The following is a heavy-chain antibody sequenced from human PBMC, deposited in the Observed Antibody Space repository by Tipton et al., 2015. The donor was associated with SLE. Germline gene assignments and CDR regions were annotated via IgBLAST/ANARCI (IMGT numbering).Heavy chain of an antibody. CDR2: ISTSGTTI. CDR3: ARDYYDSSGPLDI. J-gene: IGHJ3*02. CDR1: GFTFSDYE. V-gene: IGHV3-48*03. Sequence: GSLRLSCAASGFTFSDYEMNWVRQAPGKGLEWVSFISTSGTTIYYADSVKGRFTISRDNAKNSLYLQMNSLRVEDTALYYCARDYYDSSGPLDIWGQGTMVIVSS. D-gene: IGHD3-22*01.